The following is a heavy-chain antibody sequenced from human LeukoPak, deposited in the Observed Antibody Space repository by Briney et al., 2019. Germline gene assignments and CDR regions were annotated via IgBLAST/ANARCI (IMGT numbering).Heavy chain of an antibody. CDR1: GFTVSSNS. CDR2: IYSSVT. CDR3: ARRAGAYSHPYDY. D-gene: IGHD4/OR15-4a*01. J-gene: IGHJ4*02. Sequence: PGGSLRLSCTVSGFTVSSNSMSWVRQAPGKGLEWVSFIYSSVTHYSDSVKGRFTISRDNSRNTLFLQMNSLRAEGTAVYYCARRAGAYSHPYDYWGQGTLVTVSS. V-gene: IGHV3-53*01.